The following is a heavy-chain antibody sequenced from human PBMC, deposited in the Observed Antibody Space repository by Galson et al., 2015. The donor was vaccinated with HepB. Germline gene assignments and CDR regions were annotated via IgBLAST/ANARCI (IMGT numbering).Heavy chain of an antibody. J-gene: IGHJ3*02. D-gene: IGHD2-2*01. CDR3: ARPESYCSSTSCYDAFDI. V-gene: IGHV1-2*02. Sequence: SVKVSCKASGYTFTGYYMHWVRQAPGQGLEWMGWINPNSGGTNYAQKFQGRVTMTRDTSISTAYMELSRLRSDDTAVYYCARPESYCSSTSCYDAFDIWGQGTMVTVSS. CDR2: INPNSGGT. CDR1: GYTFTGYY.